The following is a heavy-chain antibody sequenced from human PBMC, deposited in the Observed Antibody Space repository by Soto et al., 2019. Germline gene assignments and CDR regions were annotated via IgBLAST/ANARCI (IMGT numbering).Heavy chain of an antibody. J-gene: IGHJ4*02. D-gene: IGHD3-10*01. V-gene: IGHV3-53*01. CDR1: GFSVSTNY. Sequence: VQVVESGGGLIQAGGSRRLSCRVSGFSVSTNYMAWVRQGPGKGLEWASVIYSSGQTYYPDSVQGRFTISRDNSKNTVYLQMSSLRVEDTCVYACARIYGSGVVDFWGQGSLITVSS. CDR3: ARIYGSGVVDF. CDR2: IYSSGQT.